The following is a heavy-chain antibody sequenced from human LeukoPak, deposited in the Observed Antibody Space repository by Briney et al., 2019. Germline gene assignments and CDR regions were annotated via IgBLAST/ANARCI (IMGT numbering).Heavy chain of an antibody. J-gene: IGHJ4*02. CDR1: GGSFSGYY. CDR2: INHSGST. Sequence: SETLSLTCAVYGGSFSGYYWSWIRQPPGKGQEWIGEINHSGSTNYNPSLKSRVTISVDTSKNQFSLKLSSVTAADTAVYYCARGTYYYDSSGPPFDYWGQGTLVTVSS. V-gene: IGHV4-34*01. D-gene: IGHD3-22*01. CDR3: ARGTYYYDSSGPPFDY.